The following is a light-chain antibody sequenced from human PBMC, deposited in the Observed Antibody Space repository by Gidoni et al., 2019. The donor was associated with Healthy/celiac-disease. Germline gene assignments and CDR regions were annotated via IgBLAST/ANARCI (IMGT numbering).Light chain of an antibody. V-gene: IGKV3-15*01. Sequence: EIVMTQSPATLSVSPGERATLSCRASQSVSSNLAWYQQKPGQAPRLLIYGASTRATGIPARCSGSVSGTEFTLTISSLQSEDFAVYYCQQYNNWPPGRTFXQXTKVEIK. CDR1: QSVSSN. J-gene: IGKJ1*01. CDR2: GAS. CDR3: QQYNNWPPGRT.